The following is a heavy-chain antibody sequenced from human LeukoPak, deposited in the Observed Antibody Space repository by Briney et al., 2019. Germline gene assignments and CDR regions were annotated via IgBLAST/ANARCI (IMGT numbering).Heavy chain of an antibody. CDR3: ARRSIVGATLFDY. V-gene: IGHV3-33*01. J-gene: IGHJ4*02. CDR1: GFTFSSYG. CDR2: IWYDGGNK. Sequence: PGGSLRLSCAASGFTFSSYGMHWVRQAPGKGLEWVAVIWYDGGNKYYADSVKGRFTISRDNSKNTLYLQMNSLRAEDTAVYYCARRSIVGATLFDYWGQGTLVTVSS. D-gene: IGHD1-26*01.